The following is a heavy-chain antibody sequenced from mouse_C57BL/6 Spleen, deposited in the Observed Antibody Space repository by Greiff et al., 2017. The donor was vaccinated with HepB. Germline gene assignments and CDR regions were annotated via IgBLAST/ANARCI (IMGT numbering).Heavy chain of an antibody. V-gene: IGHV1-82*01. CDR3: ARSDYYGSNSAWFAY. Sequence: VQLQQSGPELVKPGASVKISCKASGYAFSSSWMNWVKQRPGKGLEWIGRIYPGDGDTNYNGKFKGKATLTADKSSSTAYMQLSSLTSEESAVYFCARSDYYGSNSAWFAYWGQGTLVTVSA. J-gene: IGHJ3*01. D-gene: IGHD1-1*01. CDR2: IYPGDGDT. CDR1: GYAFSSSW.